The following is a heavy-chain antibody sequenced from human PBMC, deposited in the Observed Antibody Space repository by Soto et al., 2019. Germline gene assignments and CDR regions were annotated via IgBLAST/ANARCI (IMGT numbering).Heavy chain of an antibody. V-gene: IGHV3-74*01. J-gene: IGHJ3*02. CDR2: IDSAGTST. CDR3: ARPTHDTSGWDAFDI. Sequence: PVVSRRRSCSAAGFTCRSYWLHLVRQDPGKGLMWVSHIDSAGTSTTYADSVKVRFTISRDNAKNTLYLQMNSLRVEDTAVYYCARPTHDTSGWDAFDIWGQGTMVTVSS. D-gene: IGHD3-22*01. CDR1: GFTCRSYW.